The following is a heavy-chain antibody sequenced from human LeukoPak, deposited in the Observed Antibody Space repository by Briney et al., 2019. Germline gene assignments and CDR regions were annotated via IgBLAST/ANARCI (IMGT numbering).Heavy chain of an antibody. D-gene: IGHD2-2*01. CDR2: ISSGSSYI. CDR1: GFTFSSYS. Sequence: PGGSLRLSCAASGFTFSSYSMNWVRQAPGKGLEWVSSISSGSSYIYYADSVEGRFTISRDNAKHPPYLQTNSLTAEHTAVYYCARDPQLPHHDAFDIWGQGTMVTVSS. V-gene: IGHV3-21*01. J-gene: IGHJ3*02. CDR3: ARDPQLPHHDAFDI.